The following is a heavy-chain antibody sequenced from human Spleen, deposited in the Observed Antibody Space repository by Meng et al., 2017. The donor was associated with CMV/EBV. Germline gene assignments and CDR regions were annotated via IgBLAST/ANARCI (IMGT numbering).Heavy chain of an antibody. J-gene: IGHJ5*02. CDR2: IIPDLGIA. V-gene: IGHV1-69*10. Sequence: FSSYAISWVRQAPGQGLEWMGGIIPDLGIAKYAQNFRGRIAIIADKSTSTTHMELSSLRSDDTAVYYCARGFPTSSSLVSFRWLDPWGPGTLVTVSS. CDR3: ARGFPTSSSLVSFRWLDP. CDR1: FSSYA. D-gene: IGHD3-22*01.